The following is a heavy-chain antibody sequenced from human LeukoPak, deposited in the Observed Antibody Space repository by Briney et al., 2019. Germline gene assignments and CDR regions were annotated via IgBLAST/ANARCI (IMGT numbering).Heavy chain of an antibody. Sequence: PSETLSLTCTVSGGSISTITYYWGWIRQPPGKGLEWVGHMYYRGNTFYNPSLKSRVTISVDTSKNQFSLKLRSVTAADTAVYYCARLYGNYQSYFDYWGQGTLVTVSS. CDR3: ARLYGNYQSYFDY. J-gene: IGHJ4*02. V-gene: IGHV4-39*07. D-gene: IGHD1-7*01. CDR1: GGSISTITYY. CDR2: MYYRGNT.